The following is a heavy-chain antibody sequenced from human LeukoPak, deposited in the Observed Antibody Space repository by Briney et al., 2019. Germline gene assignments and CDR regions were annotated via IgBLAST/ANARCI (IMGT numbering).Heavy chain of an antibody. CDR3: VKGGVAADMKD. J-gene: IGHJ4*01. V-gene: IGHV3-7*01. CDR1: GFTFSSFW. Sequence: QAGGSLRLSCEASGFTFSSFWMAWVRQAPGKGLEWVANINPDGSDTYYVDSVKGRFTISRDNAKKSTFLQMNSLRVEETALYYCVKGGVAADMKDWGQEPWSVSPQ. D-gene: IGHD3-10*01. CDR2: INPDGSDT.